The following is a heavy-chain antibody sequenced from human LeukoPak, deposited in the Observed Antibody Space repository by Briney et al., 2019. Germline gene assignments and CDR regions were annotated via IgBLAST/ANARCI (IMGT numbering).Heavy chain of an antibody. V-gene: IGHV1-46*01. CDR3: ARDRHVAAAGPYWYFDL. D-gene: IGHD6-13*01. CDR2: INPSGGST. CDR1: GYTFTSYY. J-gene: IGHJ2*01. Sequence: ASVKVSCKASGYTFTSYYIHWVRQAPGQGLEWMGIINPSGGSTNYAQKFQGRVTMTRDMSTSTVYMELSSLRSEDTAVYYCARDRHVAAAGPYWYFDLWGRGTLVTVSS.